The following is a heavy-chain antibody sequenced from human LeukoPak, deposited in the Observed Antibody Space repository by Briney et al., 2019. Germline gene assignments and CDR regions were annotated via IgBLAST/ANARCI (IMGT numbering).Heavy chain of an antibody. CDR1: GFTFSDYY. CDR2: ISSSGSTI. CDR3: ARGIQLWKYYFDY. J-gene: IGHJ4*02. V-gene: IGHV3-11*01. D-gene: IGHD5-18*01. Sequence: PGGSLRLSCAASGFTFSDYYMSWFRQAPGQGLEWVSYISSSGSTIHYADSVKGRFTISRDNAKNSLYLQMNSLRAEDTAVYYCARGIQLWKYYFDYWGQGTLVTVSS.